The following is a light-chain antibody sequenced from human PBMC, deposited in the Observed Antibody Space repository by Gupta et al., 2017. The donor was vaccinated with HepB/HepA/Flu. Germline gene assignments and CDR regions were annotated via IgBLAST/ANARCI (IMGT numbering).Light chain of an antibody. Sequence: DIQMTQSPSSLSASVGDRVTITCRASQTISSFLNWYQQKPVKAPKLLIYAAATLQTGVPSRFTGSGSGTDFTLTISSRQPGDCATYYWQQSHDTWTFGQGTKVEIK. CDR1: QTISSF. CDR2: AAA. J-gene: IGKJ1*01. CDR3: QQSHDTWT. V-gene: IGKV1-39*01.